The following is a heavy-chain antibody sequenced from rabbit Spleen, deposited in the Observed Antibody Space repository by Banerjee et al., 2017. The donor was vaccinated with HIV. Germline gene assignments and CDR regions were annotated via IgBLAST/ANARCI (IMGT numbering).Heavy chain of an antibody. CDR1: VFSFSSSHY. CDR2: IAGSSSGFT. V-gene: IGHV1S40*01. D-gene: IGHD7-1*01. J-gene: IGHJ6*01. CDR3: ARDTGTSFSSYGMDL. Sequence: QSLEESGGGLVHPEGTLALTCKASVFSFSSSHYICWVPQAPGKGLEWISCIAGSSSGFTYSATWAKGRFTISKTSSTTVTLQMTSLTVADTATYFCARDTGTSFSSYGMDLWGPGTLVTVS.